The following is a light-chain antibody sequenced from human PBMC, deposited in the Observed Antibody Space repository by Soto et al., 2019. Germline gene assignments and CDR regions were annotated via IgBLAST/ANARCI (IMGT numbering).Light chain of an antibody. CDR2: GAS. Sequence: EIVLTQSPGTLSLSPGERATPSCRASQSVSNNYLAWYQQRPGQAPRLLTYGASSRAIGIPDRFSGSGSGTDFTLTINRLEPEDFAVYYCQQYGNSPWTFGQGTKVEIK. J-gene: IGKJ1*01. CDR3: QQYGNSPWT. V-gene: IGKV3-20*01. CDR1: QSVSNNY.